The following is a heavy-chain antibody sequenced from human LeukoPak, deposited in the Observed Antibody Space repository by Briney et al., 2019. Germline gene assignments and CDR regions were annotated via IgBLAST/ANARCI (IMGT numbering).Heavy chain of an antibody. D-gene: IGHD6-13*01. V-gene: IGHV3-66*01. Sequence: GGSLRLSCAASGFTVSGNYMSWVRQAPGKGLEWVSLIDSGGNTYYAESVKGRFTISRDHSKNTLYLQMNSLRVKDTAVYYCARERGWWHSSSHYYMDVWGKGTTVTISS. J-gene: IGHJ6*03. CDR3: ARERGWWHSSSHYYMDV. CDR2: IDSGGNT. CDR1: GFTVSGNY.